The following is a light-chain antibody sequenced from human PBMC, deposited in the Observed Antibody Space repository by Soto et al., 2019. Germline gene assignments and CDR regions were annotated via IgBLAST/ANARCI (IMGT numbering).Light chain of an antibody. J-gene: IGKJ4*01. CDR2: AAS. V-gene: IGKV3-15*01. CDR1: QSISSN. CDR3: QQYNTWPRT. Sequence: MTQSPSTLSASAGERATLSCRASQSISSNLAWYQQKPGEAPRLLIYAASTMATGVPARFCGSGSGTEFTLTTSSLQTEDFALYYCQQYNTWPRTFGQGTKVEIK.